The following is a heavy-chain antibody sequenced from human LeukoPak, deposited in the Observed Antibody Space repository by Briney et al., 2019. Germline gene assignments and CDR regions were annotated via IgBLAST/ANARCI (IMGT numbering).Heavy chain of an antibody. Sequence: PGGSLRLSCAASGFTFSSYSMNWVRQAPGKGLEWVSSISSSSSYMYYADSVKGRFTISRDNAKNSLYLQMNSLRAEDTAVYYCARDLWGSSAFDYWGQGTLVTVSS. CDR1: GFTFSSYS. D-gene: IGHD6-19*01. CDR2: ISSSSSYM. V-gene: IGHV3-21*01. CDR3: ARDLWGSSAFDY. J-gene: IGHJ4*02.